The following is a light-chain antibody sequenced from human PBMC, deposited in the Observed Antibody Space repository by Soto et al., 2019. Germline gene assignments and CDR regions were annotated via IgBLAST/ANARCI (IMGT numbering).Light chain of an antibody. CDR2: GNS. Sequence: QSVLTQPPSVSGAPGQRVTISCTGSSSNIGAGYDVHWYQPLPGTAPKLLIYGNSNRPSRVPDRFSGSKSGTSASLAITGLQAEDEADYYCQSYDSSLSGVVFGGGTKLTVL. CDR3: QSYDSSLSGVV. CDR1: SSNIGAGYD. J-gene: IGLJ2*01. V-gene: IGLV1-40*01.